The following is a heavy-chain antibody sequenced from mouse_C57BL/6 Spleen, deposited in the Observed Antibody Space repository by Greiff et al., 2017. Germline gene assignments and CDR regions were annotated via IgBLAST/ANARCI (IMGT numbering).Heavy chain of an antibody. CDR2: INPNDGTT. V-gene: IGHV1-39*01. CDR3: ARRGGGSSPLYAMDY. D-gene: IGHD1-1*01. Sequence: VQLQQSGPELVKPGASVKISCKASGYSFTDYNMNWVKQSHGKSLEWIGVINPNDGTTSYNQKFKGKATLTVDQSSSTAYLQLSSRTSEDSAVXYCARRGGGSSPLYAMDYWGQGTSVTVSS. J-gene: IGHJ4*01. CDR1: GYSFTDYN.